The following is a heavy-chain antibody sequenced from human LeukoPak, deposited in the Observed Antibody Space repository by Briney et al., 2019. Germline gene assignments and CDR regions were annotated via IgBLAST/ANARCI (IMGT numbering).Heavy chain of an antibody. J-gene: IGHJ4*02. Sequence: AAVKVSCKASGYTFTSYGISWVRQAPGQGLEWMGWISAHNGNKNYAQKLQGRVTMTTATSTSTAYMELRSLRSDDTAVYYCARGSRYYGSGDNFDYWGQGALVTVSS. CDR3: ARGSRYYGSGDNFDY. D-gene: IGHD3-10*01. V-gene: IGHV1-18*01. CDR1: GYTFTSYG. CDR2: ISAHNGNK.